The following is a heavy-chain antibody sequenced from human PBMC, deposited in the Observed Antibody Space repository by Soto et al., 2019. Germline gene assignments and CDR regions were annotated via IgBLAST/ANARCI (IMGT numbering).Heavy chain of an antibody. Sequence: SETLSLTFTVSGGSISSYYWSWIRQPPGKGLEWIGYIYYSGSTNYNPSLKSRVTISVDTSKNQFSLKLSSVTAADTAVYYCARDRRYSYGYYYYYYYGMDVWGQGTTVTFSS. V-gene: IGHV4-59*01. D-gene: IGHD5-18*01. J-gene: IGHJ6*02. CDR1: GGSISSYY. CDR2: IYYSGST. CDR3: ARDRRYSYGYYYYYYYGMDV.